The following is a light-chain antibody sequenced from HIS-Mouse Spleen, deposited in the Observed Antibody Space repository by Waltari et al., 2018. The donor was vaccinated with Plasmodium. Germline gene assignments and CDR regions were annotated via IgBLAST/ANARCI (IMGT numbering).Light chain of an antibody. CDR2: EGS. Sequence: QSALTQPASVSGSPGQSITISCTGTSSDVGSYNLVSWYQQHPGKAPKRMIYEGSKRPSGVSNRFSGSKSGNTASLTISGLRAEDEADYYCCSYAGSSTYVVFGGGTKLTVL. CDR1: SSDVGSYNL. V-gene: IGLV2-23*01. CDR3: CSYAGSSTYVV. J-gene: IGLJ2*01.